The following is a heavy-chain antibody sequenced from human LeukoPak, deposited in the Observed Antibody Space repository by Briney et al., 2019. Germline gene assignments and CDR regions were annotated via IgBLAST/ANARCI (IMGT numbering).Heavy chain of an antibody. D-gene: IGHD2-15*01. CDR1: GVSMTSSDFY. CDR3: VRLVTGFCSGVSCYSDHYYFYMDV. Sequence: SETLSLTCTVSGVSMTSSDFYWGWIRQPPGKGLEWIGTIYYSGRSYYSPSRKSRVTISVDTSQHQFSLKLSSVTAADTAVYYCVRLVTGFCSGVSCYSDHYYFYMDVWVKGTTVTVSS. V-gene: IGHV4-39*01. CDR2: IYYSGRS. J-gene: IGHJ6*03.